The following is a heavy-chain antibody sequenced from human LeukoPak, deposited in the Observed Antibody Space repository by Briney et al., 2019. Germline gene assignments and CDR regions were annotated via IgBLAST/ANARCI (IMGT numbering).Heavy chain of an antibody. J-gene: IGHJ4*02. V-gene: IGHV5-51*01. D-gene: IGHD6-19*01. CDR2: IYPGDSDT. CDR1: GYSFTSYW. CDR3: ARLGISGWYGFDL. Sequence: GESLKISCKGSGYSFTSYWIGWVRQMPGKGLEWMGIIYPGDSDTTYSPSFQGQVTISADKSFNTAYLQWTSLQASDSAMYFCARLGISGWYGFDLWGPGTLVTVSS.